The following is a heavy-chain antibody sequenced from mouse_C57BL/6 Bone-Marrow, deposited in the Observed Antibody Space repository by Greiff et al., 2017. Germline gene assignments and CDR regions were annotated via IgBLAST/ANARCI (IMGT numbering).Heavy chain of an antibody. CDR2: FSNLAYSI. CDR3: ARGSAMDY. V-gene: IGHV5-15*01. J-gene: IGHJ4*01. CDR1: GFTFSDYG. Sequence: EVHLVESGGGLVQPGGSLKLSCAASGFTFSDYGMAWVRQAPRKGPEWVAFFSNLAYSIYYADTVTGRFTISRANAKNTLYLEMSSLRSEDTAMYYCARGSAMDYWGQGTSVTVSS.